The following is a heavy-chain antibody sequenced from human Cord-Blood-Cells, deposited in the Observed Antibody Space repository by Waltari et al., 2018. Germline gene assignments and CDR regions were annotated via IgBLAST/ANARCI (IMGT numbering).Heavy chain of an antibody. D-gene: IGHD3-10*01. V-gene: IGHV3-23*01. CDR1: GFTFSSYA. CDR2: ISGSGGST. CDR3: AKGAYRGSYYKVDY. Sequence: EVQLLESGGGLVQPGGSLRLSCAASGFTFSSYAMCWVSQAPGKGLDGVSAISGSGGSTYYADSVKGRFTISRDNSKNTLYLQMNSLRAEDTAVYYCAKGAYRGSYYKVDYWGQGTLVTVSS. J-gene: IGHJ4*02.